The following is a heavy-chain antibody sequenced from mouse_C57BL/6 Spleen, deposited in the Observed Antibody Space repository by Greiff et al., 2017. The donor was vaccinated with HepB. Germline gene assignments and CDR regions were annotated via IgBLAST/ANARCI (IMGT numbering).Heavy chain of an antibody. J-gene: IGHJ1*03. CDR3: ARLYGYDRWYFDV. V-gene: IGHV1-61*01. Sequence: QVHVKQPGAELVRPGSSVKLSCKASGYTFTSYWMDWVKQRPGQGLEWIGNIYPSDSETHYNQKFKDKATLTVDKSSSTAYMQLSSLTSEDSAVYYCARLYGYDRWYFDVWGTGTTVTVSS. D-gene: IGHD2-2*01. CDR2: IYPSDSET. CDR1: GYTFTSYW.